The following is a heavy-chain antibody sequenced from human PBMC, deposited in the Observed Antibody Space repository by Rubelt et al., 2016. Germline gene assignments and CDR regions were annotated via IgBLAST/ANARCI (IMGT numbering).Heavy chain of an antibody. CDR2: IDSVGSSI. J-gene: IGHJ3*01. CDR3: AKNLDL. D-gene: IGHD1-1*01. Sequence: EVQLVESGGGLVQPGGSLRLSCAASGTIIKNYWMHWVRQAPGEGLLWVSRIDSVGSSIDYADSVKGRFTISRDNAKNTLDLEMNRMRAEETAVYYCAKNLDLWGQGTMVTVSS. V-gene: IGHV3-74*01. CDR1: GTIIKNYW.